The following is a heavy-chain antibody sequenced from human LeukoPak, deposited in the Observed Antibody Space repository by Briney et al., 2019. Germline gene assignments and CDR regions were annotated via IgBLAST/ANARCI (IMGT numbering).Heavy chain of an antibody. V-gene: IGHV3-33*08. D-gene: IGHD2-2*01. J-gene: IGHJ6*02. Sequence: GGSLRLSCAASGFTFSSYGMHWVRQAPGKGLGWVAVTWYDGSNKYYADSVKGRFTISRDNSKNTLYLQMNSLRAEDTAVYYCARDPDIVVIPAAIAGYYGMDVWGQGTTVTVSS. CDR1: GFTFSSYG. CDR3: ARDPDIVVIPAAIAGYYGMDV. CDR2: TWYDGSNK.